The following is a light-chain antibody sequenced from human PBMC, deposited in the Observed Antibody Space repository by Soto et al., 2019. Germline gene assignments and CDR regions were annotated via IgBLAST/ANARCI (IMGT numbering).Light chain of an antibody. CDR2: GAS. CDR1: QSVSSN. CDR3: HQYGSSPAT. Sequence: EIVMTHSPATLSVSPGEGAALSCRASQSVSSNLAWYQQKPGQAPRLLIYGASTRATGIPARFSGSGSGTDFTLTISRLEPEDFAVYYCHQYGSSPATFDQGTKVDI. V-gene: IGKV3-15*01. J-gene: IGKJ1*01.